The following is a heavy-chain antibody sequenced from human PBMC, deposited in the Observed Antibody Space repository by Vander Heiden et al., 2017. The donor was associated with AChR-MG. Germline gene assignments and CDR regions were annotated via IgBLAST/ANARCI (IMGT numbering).Heavy chain of an antibody. CDR1: ASTFSSYA. V-gene: IGHV3-23*01. CDR2: ISGSGGST. J-gene: IGHJ5*02. D-gene: IGHD2-2*03. CDR3: AKSQPLLGSNWFDP. Sequence: EVQLLESGGGLVQPGGSLRLSCAASASTFSSYAMSWVRQAPGKGLEWVSAISGSGGSTYYADSVKGRFTISRDNSKNTLYLQMNSLRAEDTTVYYCAKSQPLLGSNWFDPWGQGTLVTVSS.